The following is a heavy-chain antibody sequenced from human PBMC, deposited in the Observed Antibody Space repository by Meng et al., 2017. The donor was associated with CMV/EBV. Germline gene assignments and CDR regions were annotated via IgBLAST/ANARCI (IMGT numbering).Heavy chain of an antibody. Sequence: ASVKVSCKASGYTFTSYGISWVRQAPGQGLEWMGWISAYNGNTNYAQKLRGRVTMTTDTSTSTAYMELRSLISDDTAVYYCARDRCGTCPSGWWFDPWGQGTLVTVSS. CDR2: ISAYNGNT. CDR3: ARDRCGTCPSGWWFDP. J-gene: IGHJ5*02. CDR1: GYTFTSYG. D-gene: IGHD1-26*01. V-gene: IGHV1-18*01.